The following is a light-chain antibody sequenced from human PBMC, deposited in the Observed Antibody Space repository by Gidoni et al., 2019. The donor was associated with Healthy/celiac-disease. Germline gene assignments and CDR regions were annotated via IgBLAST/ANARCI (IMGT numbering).Light chain of an antibody. V-gene: IGKV1-5*03. Sequence: DIQMTQSPSILSASVGDRVTITCRASQSISSWLAWYQQKPGKAPKLLIYKASSLESGVPSRFSGSGSGTEFTLTISSLQPDDFATYYCQQYNSYPMTFXXXTKVEIK. CDR3: QQYNSYPMT. CDR2: KAS. J-gene: IGKJ1*01. CDR1: QSISSW.